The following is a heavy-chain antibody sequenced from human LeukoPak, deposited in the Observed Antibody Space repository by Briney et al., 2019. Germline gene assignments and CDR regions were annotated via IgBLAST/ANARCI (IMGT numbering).Heavy chain of an antibody. CDR1: GFTFSSYG. CDR2: IRYDGSNE. J-gene: IGHJ4*02. Sequence: PGGSLRLSCAASGFTFSSYGMHWVRQAPGKGLEWVAFIRYDGSNEYVDSVKGRFTISRDNSKNTLYLQMNSLKPEDTAVYYCAKDRQLWFDYFDYWGQGTLVTVSS. V-gene: IGHV3-30*02. D-gene: IGHD5-18*01. CDR3: AKDRQLWFDYFDY.